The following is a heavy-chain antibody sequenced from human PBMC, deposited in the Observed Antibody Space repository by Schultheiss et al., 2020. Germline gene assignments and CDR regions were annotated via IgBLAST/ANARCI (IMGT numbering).Heavy chain of an antibody. J-gene: IGHJ4*02. Sequence: GGSLRLSCAASGFTFSSYAMSWVRQATGKGLEWVSAIGTAGDTYYPGSVKGRFTISRENAKNSLYLQMNSLRAEDTAVYYCARDLLGSSRTFDYWGQGTLVTVAS. CDR3: ARDLLGSSRTFDY. CDR1: GFTFSSYA. V-gene: IGHV3-13*01. CDR2: IGTAGDT. D-gene: IGHD6-13*01.